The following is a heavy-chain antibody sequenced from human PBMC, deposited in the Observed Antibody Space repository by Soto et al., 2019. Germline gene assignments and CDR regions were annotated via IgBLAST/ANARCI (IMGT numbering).Heavy chain of an antibody. CDR1: GGSISGSSYY. V-gene: IGHV4-39*01. J-gene: IGHJ3*02. Sequence: QLQLQESGPGLVKPSETLSLTCTVSGGSISGSSYYWGCIRQPPGKGLEGIGSIYYGGSTYYNPSLKSRVTISVDTSKDQFSLKLSSVTAADTAVYYCARQNGSGRSAFDIWGQGTMVTVSS. CDR2: IYYGGST. D-gene: IGHD3-10*01. CDR3: ARQNGSGRSAFDI.